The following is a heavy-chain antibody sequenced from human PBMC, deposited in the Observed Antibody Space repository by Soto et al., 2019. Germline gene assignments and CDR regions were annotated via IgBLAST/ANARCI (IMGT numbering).Heavy chain of an antibody. D-gene: IGHD3-16*01. J-gene: IGHJ4*02. CDR1: GYSVASNSAA. Sequence: SQTLSLPCAISGYSVASNSAAWNLIRQSPSRGLEWLGRTYYRSKWFNNYALSVKSRITINPDTSKNQFSLQLNSVTPEDTAVYYCARGDQGFDYWGQGTLVTVSS. CDR3: ARGDQGFDY. V-gene: IGHV6-1*01. CDR2: TYYRSKWFN.